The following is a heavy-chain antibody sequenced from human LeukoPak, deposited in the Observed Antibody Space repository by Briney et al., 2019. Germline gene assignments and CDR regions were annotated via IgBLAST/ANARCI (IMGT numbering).Heavy chain of an antibody. V-gene: IGHV4-59*01. J-gene: IGHJ4*02. CDR2: IYYSGST. D-gene: IGHD3-22*01. CDR3: ARRDHTNYYDSSGYYNY. Sequence: SETLSLTCTVSGGSISSYYWSWIRQPPGKGLEWIGYIYYSGSTNYNPSLKSRVTISVDTSKNQFSLKLSSVTAADTAVYYCARRDHTNYYDSSGYYNYWGQGTLVTVSS. CDR1: GGSISSYY.